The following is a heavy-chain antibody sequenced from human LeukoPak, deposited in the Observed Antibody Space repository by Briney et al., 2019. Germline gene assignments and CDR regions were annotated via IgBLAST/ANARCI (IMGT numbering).Heavy chain of an antibody. J-gene: IGHJ6*02. V-gene: IGHV4-30-2*01. CDR1: AGSISSSSYS. CDR3: ARAPMGSGYYLYYYGMDV. CDR2: IYHSGST. Sequence: PSETLSLTCTDSAGSISSSSYSWSWIRQPPGKGLEWIGYIYHSGSTYYNPSLKSRVTISVDRSKNQFSLKLSSVTAADTAVYYCARAPMGSGYYLYYYGMDVWGQGTTVTVSS. D-gene: IGHD3-22*01.